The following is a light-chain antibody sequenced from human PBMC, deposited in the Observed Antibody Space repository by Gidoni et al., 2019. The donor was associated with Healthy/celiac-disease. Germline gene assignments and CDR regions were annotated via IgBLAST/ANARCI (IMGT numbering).Light chain of an antibody. V-gene: IGKV3-11*01. CDR1: QSVSSY. CDR3: QQRSNWPPRFT. CDR2: DAS. J-gene: IGKJ3*01. Sequence: EIVLTQAPATLSLSPGERATLSCRASQSVSSYLAWYQQKPGQAPRLLIYDASNSATGIPARFSGSGSGTDFTLTISSLEPEDFAVYYCQQRSNWPPRFTFGPGTKVEIK.